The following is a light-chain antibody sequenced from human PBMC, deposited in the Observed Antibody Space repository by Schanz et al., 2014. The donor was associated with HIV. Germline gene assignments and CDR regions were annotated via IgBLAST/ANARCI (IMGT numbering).Light chain of an antibody. CDR2: NVN. J-gene: IGLJ1*01. V-gene: IGLV2-18*02. Sequence: QSALTQPPSVSGSPGQSVTISCTGTSSDVGSYDYVSWYQQHPGTVPKPMIYNVNTQPSRVPDRFSGSKSGNTASLTISGLQAEDEADYYCSSYTSSSTLVFGTGTKLTVL. CDR3: SSYTSSSTLV. CDR1: SSDVGSYDY.